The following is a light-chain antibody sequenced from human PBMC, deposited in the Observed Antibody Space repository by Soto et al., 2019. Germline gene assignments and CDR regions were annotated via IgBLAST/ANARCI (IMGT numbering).Light chain of an antibody. V-gene: IGKV3-20*01. CDR2: GAS. J-gene: IGKJ1*01. CDR1: QSVSSGY. CDR3: QHYGNSPT. Sequence: EIVFTQSPGTLSLSPGDGATLSCRASQSVSSGYLAWYQQKPGQAPRLLIYGASRRATGIPDRFSGSGSGTDFTLSISRLEPEDFAVYWCQHYGNSPTFGQGTKVDIK.